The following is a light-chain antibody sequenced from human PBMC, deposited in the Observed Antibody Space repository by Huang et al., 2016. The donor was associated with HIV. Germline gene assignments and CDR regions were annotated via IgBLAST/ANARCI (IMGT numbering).Light chain of an antibody. Sequence: DIQMTQSPSSLSASVGDRVTITCRASQGISNFLAWYQQKPGKAPNLLLYAASRLESGVQSRFSGSGSGTDYTLTIISLQPEVFVTYYCRQYYSTPPWTFGQGTKVEIK. V-gene: IGKV1-NL1*01. J-gene: IGKJ1*01. CDR3: RQYYSTPPWT. CDR1: QGISNF. CDR2: AAS.